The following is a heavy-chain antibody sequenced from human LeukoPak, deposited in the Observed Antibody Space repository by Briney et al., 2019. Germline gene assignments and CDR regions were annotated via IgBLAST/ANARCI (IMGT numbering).Heavy chain of an antibody. CDR3: AGGYYYYGMDV. Sequence: GGSLRLSCAASGFTFSNYAMNWVRQAPGKGLEWVSGISGSGGSTYYADSVKGRFTISRDNSKNTLYLQMNSLRAEGTAVYYCAGGYYYYGMDVWGQGTTVTVSS. CDR1: GFTFSNYA. V-gene: IGHV3-23*01. CDR2: ISGSGGST. J-gene: IGHJ6*02. D-gene: IGHD2-15*01.